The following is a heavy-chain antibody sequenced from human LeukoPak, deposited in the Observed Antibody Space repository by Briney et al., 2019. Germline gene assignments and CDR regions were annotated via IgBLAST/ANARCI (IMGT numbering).Heavy chain of an antibody. CDR3: ARDKPVATLGNYFDY. D-gene: IGHD5-12*01. Sequence: GGSLRLSCAAPGFTFSSYNMNWVRQAPGKGLEWVSHISSSSSTIYYADSVKGRFTISRDNAKNSLYLQMNSLRAEDTAVYYCARDKPVATLGNYFDYWGQGALVTVSS. CDR2: ISSSSSTI. J-gene: IGHJ4*02. CDR1: GFTFSSYN. V-gene: IGHV3-48*01.